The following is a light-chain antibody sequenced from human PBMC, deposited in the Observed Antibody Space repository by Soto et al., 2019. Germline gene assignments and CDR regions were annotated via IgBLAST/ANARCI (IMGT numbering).Light chain of an antibody. CDR1: SSNIGAGYD. CDR3: QSYDSSLSGWV. Sequence: QSVLTQPPSVSGAPGQRVTISCTGRSSNIGAGYDVHWYQQLPGTAPKLLIYGNSNRPSGVPDRFSGSKSGTSASLAITGLQAEDEADYYCQSYDSSLSGWVFGGGTKVIVL. CDR2: GNS. J-gene: IGLJ3*02. V-gene: IGLV1-40*01.